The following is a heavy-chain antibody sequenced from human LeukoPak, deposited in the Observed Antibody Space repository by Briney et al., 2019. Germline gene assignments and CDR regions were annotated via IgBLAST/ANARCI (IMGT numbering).Heavy chain of an antibody. CDR3: ARNLGRDFWSGYYYY. CDR1: GYNFTSYW. V-gene: IGHV5-51*01. J-gene: IGHJ4*02. Sequence: GESLQISCKGSGYNFTSYWIGWVRQMPGKGLEWMGIIYPGDSDTRYSPSFQGQVTISADKSIITAYLQWSSLKASDTAMYYCARNLGRDFWSGYYYYWGQGTLVTVSS. D-gene: IGHD3-3*01. CDR2: IYPGDSDT.